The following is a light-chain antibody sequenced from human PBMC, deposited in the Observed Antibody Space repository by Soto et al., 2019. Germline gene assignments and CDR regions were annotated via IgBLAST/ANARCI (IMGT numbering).Light chain of an antibody. V-gene: IGKV1-5*03. J-gene: IGKJ4*01. CDR2: RAS. CDR1: QSISSW. Sequence: DIEMTQSPSTLSASVGDRVTITCRASQSISSWLAWYQQKPGKAPKLLIYRASKLDSGVPSRLSGSGSGTEFTLTISSLQPDDFATYYCQQYNSYPLTFGGGTKVEI. CDR3: QQYNSYPLT.